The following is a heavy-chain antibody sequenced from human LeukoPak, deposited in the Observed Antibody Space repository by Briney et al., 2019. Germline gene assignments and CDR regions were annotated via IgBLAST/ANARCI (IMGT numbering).Heavy chain of an antibody. CDR3: ARESYDSSGLDY. CDR2: IYHSGST. V-gene: IGHV4-38-2*02. CDR1: GYSISSGYY. D-gene: IGHD3-22*01. J-gene: IGHJ4*02. Sequence: PSETLSLTCTVSGYSISSGYYWGWIRPPPGKGVEWIGSIYHSGSTYYNPSLKSRVTISVDTSENQFSLKLSSVTAADTAVYYCARESYDSSGLDYWGQGTLVTVSS.